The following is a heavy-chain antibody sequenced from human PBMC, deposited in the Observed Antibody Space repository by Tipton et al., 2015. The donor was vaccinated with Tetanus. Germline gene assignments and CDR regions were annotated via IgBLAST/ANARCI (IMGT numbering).Heavy chain of an antibody. CDR3: ASGSALDY. CDR1: GFTFNDFA. D-gene: IGHD6-25*01. V-gene: IGHV3-9*01. CDR2: VSGAGGSK. J-gene: IGHJ4*02. Sequence: SLRLSCAGSGFTFNDFAIHWVRQVSGKGLEWVSAVSGAGGSKVYADSVKGRFTISRDNAKNSLYLQMNNLRADDTAVYYCASGSALDYWGQGTVVSVSS.